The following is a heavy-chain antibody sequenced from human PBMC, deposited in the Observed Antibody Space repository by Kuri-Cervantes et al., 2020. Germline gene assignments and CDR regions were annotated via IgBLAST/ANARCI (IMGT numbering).Heavy chain of an antibody. V-gene: IGHV3-48*04. D-gene: IGHD4-17*01. Sequence: GESLKISCAASGFTFSSYSMNWVRQAPGKGLEWVSYISSSSSTIYYADSVKGRFTISRDSAKNSLYLQMNSLRAEDTAVYYCASRGDSGFDYWGQGTLVTVSS. CDR1: GFTFSSYS. J-gene: IGHJ4*02. CDR2: ISSSSSTI. CDR3: ASRGDSGFDY.